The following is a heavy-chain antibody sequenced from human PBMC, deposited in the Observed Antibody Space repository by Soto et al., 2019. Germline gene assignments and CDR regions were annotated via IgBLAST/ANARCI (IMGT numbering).Heavy chain of an antibody. V-gene: IGHV3-23*01. J-gene: IGHJ3*02. CDR1: GFICSSYD. D-gene: IGHD1-1*01. CDR3: AKATATSGGAFEI. CDR2: ILVGGST. Sequence: LRLSCAVSGFICSSYDMSWVRQAPGKGLEWVSTILVGGSTHYEDSVKGRFTISRDTSKNTVYLQMNRLTGGDTAVYYCAKATATSGGAFEIYGQGTMVTVSS.